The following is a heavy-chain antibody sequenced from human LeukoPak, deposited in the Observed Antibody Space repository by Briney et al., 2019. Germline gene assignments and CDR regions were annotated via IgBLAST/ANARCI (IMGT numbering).Heavy chain of an antibody. CDR3: AKDRWYCSSTSCHYLDY. J-gene: IGHJ4*02. D-gene: IGHD2-2*01. CDR1: GFTFSSYG. Sequence: QPGGSLRLSCAASGFTFSSYGMSWVRQAPGKGLEWVSAISGSGGSTYYADSVKGRFTISRDNSKNTLYLQMNSLRAEDTAVYYCAKDRWYCSSTSCHYLDYWGQGTLVTVSS. CDR2: ISGSGGST. V-gene: IGHV3-23*01.